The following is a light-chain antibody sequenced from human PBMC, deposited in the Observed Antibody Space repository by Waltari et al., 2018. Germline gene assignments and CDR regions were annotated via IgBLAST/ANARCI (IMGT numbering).Light chain of an antibody. CDR2: DVS. V-gene: IGLV2-8*01. J-gene: IGLJ1*01. CDR1: SSDVRGYNY. Sequence: QSALTPPPSASGSPGQSVTISATGPSSDVRGYNYVAWYQHHPGKAPKLMLTDVSKRPSGVPDRFSGSKSGNTASLTISGLQADDEADYYCLSYAGNDGYFFGTGTRVTVL. CDR3: LSYAGNDGYF.